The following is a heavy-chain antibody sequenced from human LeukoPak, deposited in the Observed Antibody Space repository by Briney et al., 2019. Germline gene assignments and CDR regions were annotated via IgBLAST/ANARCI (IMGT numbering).Heavy chain of an antibody. CDR2: MNPNSGNT. CDR1: GYTFTSYD. Sequence: ASVKVSCKASGYTFTSYDINWVRQATGQGLEWMGCMNPNSGNTGYAQKFQGRVTMTRNTSISTAYMELSSLRSEDTAVYYCARTQGYCSGGSCYLVDYWGQGTLVTVSS. V-gene: IGHV1-8*01. J-gene: IGHJ4*02. CDR3: ARTQGYCSGGSCYLVDY. D-gene: IGHD2-15*01.